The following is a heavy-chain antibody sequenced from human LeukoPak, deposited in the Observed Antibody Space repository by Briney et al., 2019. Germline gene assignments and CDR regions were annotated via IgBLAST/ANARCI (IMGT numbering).Heavy chain of an antibody. CDR3: ARVYAGYNGERYVDY. J-gene: IGHJ4*02. Sequence: SETLSLTCTVSGGSLSSFYWSWIRQPPGKGVEWIGDIYYSGSTNYNPSLKSRVTISVDTSKNQFSLKLASVIAADTAVYYCARVYAGYNGERYVDYWGQGTLVTVSS. CDR2: IYYSGST. V-gene: IGHV4-59*01. CDR1: GGSLSSFY. D-gene: IGHD5-24*01.